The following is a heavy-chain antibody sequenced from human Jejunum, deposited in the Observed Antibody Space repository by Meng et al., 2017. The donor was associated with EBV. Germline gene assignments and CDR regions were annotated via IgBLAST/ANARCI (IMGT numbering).Heavy chain of an antibody. Sequence: VWAGGGVVQPGRSLRLSCAASGFTFSGHAMQWVRQAPGKGLKWVALISNDGNNKYYADSVKGRFTISRDNSKNTLYLQMNSLRVDDTALYYCTREWGADYWGQGTLVTVSS. V-gene: IGHV3-30-3*01. D-gene: IGHD3-16*01. CDR1: GFTFSGHA. J-gene: IGHJ4*02. CDR2: ISNDGNNK. CDR3: TREWGADY.